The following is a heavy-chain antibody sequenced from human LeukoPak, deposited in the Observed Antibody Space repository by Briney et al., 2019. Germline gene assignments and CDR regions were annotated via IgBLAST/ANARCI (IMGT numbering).Heavy chain of an antibody. CDR1: KYTFTSYD. D-gene: IGHD6-19*01. J-gene: IGHJ4*02. V-gene: IGHV1-8*01. CDR2: MSPSSGNT. Sequence: ASVKVSCKASKYTFTSYDINWVRQAPGHGLEWMGWMSPSSGNTGYAQKFQGRVSMTRNTSETTAYMELSSLSSEDTAVYYCARMRRSSGWPLDYWGQGTLVTVSS. CDR3: ARMRRSSGWPLDY.